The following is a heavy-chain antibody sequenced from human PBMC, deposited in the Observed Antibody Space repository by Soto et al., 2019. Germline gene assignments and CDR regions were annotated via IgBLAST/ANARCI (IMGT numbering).Heavy chain of an antibody. Sequence: GASVNVSCKASGSTFTGYYMHWVRQAPGQGLEWMGWINPNSGGTNYAQKFQGWVTMTRDTSISTAYMELSRLRSDDTAVYYCARDQLISTTVVTPSYYCAMDVSGQATTVTVS. V-gene: IGHV1-2*04. CDR2: INPNSGGT. J-gene: IGHJ6*02. CDR1: GSTFTGYY. CDR3: ARDQLISTTVVTPSYYCAMDV. D-gene: IGHD4-17*01.